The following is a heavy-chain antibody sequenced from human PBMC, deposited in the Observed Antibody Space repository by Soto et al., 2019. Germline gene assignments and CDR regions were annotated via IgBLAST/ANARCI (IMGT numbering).Heavy chain of an antibody. D-gene: IGHD6-13*01. CDR2: INQGGTT. J-gene: IGHJ3*02. CDR3: AREKYSSSWFAFDI. Sequence: PSETLSLTCAVHDGSFSGYYWSWIRQPPGKGLEWIGEINQGGTTNYNPSLKSRVTISVDTSKNQFSLRLSSVTAADTAVYYCAREKYSSSWFAFDIWGRGTMVTVSS. V-gene: IGHV4-34*01. CDR1: DGSFSGYY.